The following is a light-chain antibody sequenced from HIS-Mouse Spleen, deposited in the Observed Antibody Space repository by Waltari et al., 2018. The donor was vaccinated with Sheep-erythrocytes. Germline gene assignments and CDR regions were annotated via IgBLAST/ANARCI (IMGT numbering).Light chain of an antibody. V-gene: IGLV2-11*01. Sequence: QSALTQPRSVSGSPGQSVTISCTGTSSDVGGYNYVSWYQQHPGKAPKLMIYDVSKRPSGVPDRCSGSKSGNTASLTISGLRAEDEADYYCCSYAGSYNHVFATGTKVTVL. CDR3: CSYAGSYNHV. J-gene: IGLJ1*01. CDR2: DVS. CDR1: SSDVGGYNY.